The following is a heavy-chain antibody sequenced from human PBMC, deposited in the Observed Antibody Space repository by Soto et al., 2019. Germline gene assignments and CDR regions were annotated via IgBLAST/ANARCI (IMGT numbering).Heavy chain of an antibody. CDR1: GGSISSGGYS. D-gene: IGHD3-10*01. CDR3: ASLLYGSGSYYNEYYYYGMDV. V-gene: IGHV4-30-2*01. Sequence: SETLSLTCAVSGGSISSGGYSWSWIRQPPGKGLEWIGYIYHSGSTYYNPSLKSRVTISVDRSKNQFSLKLSSVTAADTAVYYCASLLYGSGSYYNEYYYYGMDVWGQGTTVTVSS. CDR2: IYHSGST. J-gene: IGHJ6*02.